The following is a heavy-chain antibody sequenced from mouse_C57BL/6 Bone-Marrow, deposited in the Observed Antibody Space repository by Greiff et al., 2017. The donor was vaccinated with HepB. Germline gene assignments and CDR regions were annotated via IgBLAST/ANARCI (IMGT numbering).Heavy chain of an antibody. J-gene: IGHJ4*01. CDR3: AREEGYSNYVYYYAMDY. V-gene: IGHV1-55*01. Sequence: QVQLQQPGAELVKPGASVKMSCKASGYTFTSYWITWVKQRPGQGLEWIGDIYPGSGSTNYNEKFKSKATLTVDPSSSTAYMQLSSLTSEDYAVYYCAREEGYSNYVYYYAMDYWGQGTSVTVSS. D-gene: IGHD2-5*01. CDR2: IYPGSGST. CDR1: GYTFTSYW.